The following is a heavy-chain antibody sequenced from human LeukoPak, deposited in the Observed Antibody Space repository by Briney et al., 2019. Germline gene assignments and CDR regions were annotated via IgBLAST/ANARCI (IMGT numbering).Heavy chain of an antibody. CDR2: ISYDGSNK. V-gene: IGHV3-30-3*01. D-gene: IGHD5-18*01. Sequence: PGRSLRLSCAASGFTFSSYAMHWVRQAPGKGLEWVAVISYDGSNKYYADFVKGRFTISRDNSKNTLYLQMNSLRAEDTAVYYCATEEVDTATLLDYWGQGTLVTVSS. CDR3: ATEEVDTATLLDY. J-gene: IGHJ4*02. CDR1: GFTFSSYA.